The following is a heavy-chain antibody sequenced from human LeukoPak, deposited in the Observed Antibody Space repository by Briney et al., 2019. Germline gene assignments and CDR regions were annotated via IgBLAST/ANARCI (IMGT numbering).Heavy chain of an antibody. CDR2: IKPDGGEK. J-gene: IGHJ4*02. Sequence: GGSLRLSCAASGFTFSNYSMTWVRQAPGKGLEWVANIKPDGGEKYSVDSVEGRFTISRDNAKNSLNMQMNSLRAEDTALYYCARTHYDDGSAYRSLDYWGQGTLVTVSS. D-gene: IGHD3-22*01. V-gene: IGHV3-7*01. CDR3: ARTHYDDGSAYRSLDY. CDR1: GFTFSNYS.